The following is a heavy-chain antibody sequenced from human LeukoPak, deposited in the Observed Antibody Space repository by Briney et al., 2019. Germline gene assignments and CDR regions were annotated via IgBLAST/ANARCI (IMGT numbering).Heavy chain of an antibody. CDR3: ARHVDDRAYGGDAFDF. CDR1: GYSFTTYW. Sequence: GESLEISCKGSGYSFTTYWIGWVRQMPGRGLEWMGIIYPGDSDTRYSPSFQGQVTMSADKSINTAYLYWSSLKASDTAIYYCARHVDDRAYGGDAFDFWGQGTMVTVSS. J-gene: IGHJ3*01. CDR2: IYPGDSDT. D-gene: IGHD2-15*01. V-gene: IGHV5-51*01.